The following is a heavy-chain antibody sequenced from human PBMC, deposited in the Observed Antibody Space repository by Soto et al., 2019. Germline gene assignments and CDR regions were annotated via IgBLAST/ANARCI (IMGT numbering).Heavy chain of an antibody. D-gene: IGHD1-26*01. V-gene: IGHV3-33*01. J-gene: IGHJ1*01. CDR1: GFTFSSYG. CDR2: IWYDGSNK. Sequence: QVQLVESGGGVVQPGRSLRLSCAASGFTFSSYGMHWVRQAPGKGLEWVAVIWYDGSNKYYADSVKGRFTISRDNSKNTLYLQMNSLRAEDTAVYYCARDGGIVGAQRRGYFQHWGQGTLVTVSS. CDR3: ARDGGIVGAQRRGYFQH.